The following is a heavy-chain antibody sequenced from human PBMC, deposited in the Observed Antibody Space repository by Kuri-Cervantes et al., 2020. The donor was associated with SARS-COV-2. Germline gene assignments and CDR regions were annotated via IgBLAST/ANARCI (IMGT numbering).Heavy chain of an antibody. D-gene: IGHD3-10*01. CDR3: ARASAGSSGGYYYYMDV. V-gene: IGHV3-7*01. CDR2: IKQDGSET. Sequence: ETLSLTCAASGFTVSSNEMSWVRQAPGRGLEWVANIKQDGSETYYVDSVKGRFTISRDNAGNSLYLQMNSLRSEDTAVYYCARASAGSSGGYYYYMDVWGIGTTVTVSS. J-gene: IGHJ6*03. CDR1: GFTVSSNE.